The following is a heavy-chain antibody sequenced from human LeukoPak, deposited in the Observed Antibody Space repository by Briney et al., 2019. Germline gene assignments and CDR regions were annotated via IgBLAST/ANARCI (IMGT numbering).Heavy chain of an antibody. CDR2: TRNKANSYTT. CDR3: ANFFFPYGSGANWFDP. CDR1: GFTFSDHY. Sequence: GGSLRLSCAASGFTFSDHYMDWVRQAPGKGLEWVGRTRNKANSYTTEYAASVKGRFTISRDDSKNSLYLQMNSLRAEDTAVYYCANFFFPYGSGANWFDPWGQGTLVTVSS. J-gene: IGHJ5*02. V-gene: IGHV3-72*01. D-gene: IGHD3-10*01.